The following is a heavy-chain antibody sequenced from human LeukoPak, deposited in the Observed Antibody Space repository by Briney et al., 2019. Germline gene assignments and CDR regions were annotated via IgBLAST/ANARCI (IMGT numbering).Heavy chain of an antibody. V-gene: IGHV3-7*02. J-gene: IGHJ6*03. CDR3: ARGEGFSYYFYYMDV. D-gene: IGHD2-21*01. Sequence: RGSPRLSCAASGFTFRSYWMSRGRQAPRERLGWVANKNHDGSEKYKVDAVTGRFTIPRANAKNSLYLQMDSPRAAGPPVSFFARGEGFSYYFYYMDVCGKGTTGTVSS. CDR2: KNHDGSEK. CDR1: GFTFRSYW.